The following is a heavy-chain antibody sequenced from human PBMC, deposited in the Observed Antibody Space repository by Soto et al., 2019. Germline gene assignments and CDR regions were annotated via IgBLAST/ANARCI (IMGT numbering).Heavy chain of an antibody. Sequence: GGSLRLSCAASGFNVNSDYMNWVRQTPGKGLEWVASIYSGETTYYADSVRGRFTISSDKSKNTLYFQLSSLRIEDTAVYYCTGDGRGLGRLSLFEYWGQGVLVTVSS. V-gene: IGHV3-53*01. CDR3: TGDGRGLGRLSLFEY. CDR1: GFNVNSDY. J-gene: IGHJ4*02. CDR2: IYSGETT. D-gene: IGHD2-21*02.